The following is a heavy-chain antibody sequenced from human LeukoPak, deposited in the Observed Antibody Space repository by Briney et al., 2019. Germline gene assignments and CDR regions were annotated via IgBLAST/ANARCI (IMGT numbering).Heavy chain of an antibody. CDR2: INYGGGAT. CDR3: ARVAGSGYFDY. V-gene: IGHV3-64*02. J-gene: IGHJ4*02. CDR1: GFTLSSFS. Sequence: PGGSLRLSCVVSGFTLSSFSMHWVRQAPGMGLQYVSAINYGGGATYYADSEKGRFTISRDNSKNTLYLQMDSLRAEDMAVYFCARVAGSGYFDYWGQGTLVTVSS. D-gene: IGHD6-19*01.